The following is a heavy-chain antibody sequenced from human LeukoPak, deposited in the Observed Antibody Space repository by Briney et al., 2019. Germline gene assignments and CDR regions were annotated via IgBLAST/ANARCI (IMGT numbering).Heavy chain of an antibody. CDR3: ARDIVVVVAATHYYYGMDV. CDR2: IIPILGIA. Sequence: ASVKVSCKASGGTFSSYAISWVRQAPGQGLEWMGRIIPILGIANYAQKLQGRVTMTTDTSTSTAYMELRSLRSDDTAVYYCARDIVVVVAATHYYYGMDVWGQGTTVTVSS. CDR1: GGTFSSYA. V-gene: IGHV1-69*04. D-gene: IGHD2-15*01. J-gene: IGHJ6*02.